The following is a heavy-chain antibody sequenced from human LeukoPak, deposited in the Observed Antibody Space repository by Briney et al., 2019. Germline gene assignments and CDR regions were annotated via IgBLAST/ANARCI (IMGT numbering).Heavy chain of an antibody. D-gene: IGHD5-18*01. CDR3: ARMAGYSYGPDYPWDYYYGMDV. Sequence: ASVKVSCKASGYTFTSYAMHWVRQAPGQRLEWMGWINAGNGNTKYSQKFQGRVTITRDTSASTAYMELSSLRSEDTAVYYCARMAGYSYGPDYPWDYYYGMDVWGQGTTVTVSS. J-gene: IGHJ6*02. V-gene: IGHV1-3*01. CDR2: INAGNGNT. CDR1: GYTFTSYA.